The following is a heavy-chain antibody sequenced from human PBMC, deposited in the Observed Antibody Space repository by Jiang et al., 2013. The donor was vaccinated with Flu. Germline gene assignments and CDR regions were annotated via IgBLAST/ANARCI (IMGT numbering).Heavy chain of an antibody. CDR1: GFSLSTSGVG. CDR2: IYWNDDK. D-gene: IGHD3-10*01. CDR3: AHTSGDPYYFDY. J-gene: IGHJ4*02. Sequence: KPTQTLTLTCTFSGFSLSTSGVGVGWIRQPPGKALEWLALIYWNDDKRYSPSLKSRLTITKDTSKNQVVLTMTNMDPVDTATYYCAHTSGDPYYFDYWGQGTLVTVSS. V-gene: IGHV2-5*01.